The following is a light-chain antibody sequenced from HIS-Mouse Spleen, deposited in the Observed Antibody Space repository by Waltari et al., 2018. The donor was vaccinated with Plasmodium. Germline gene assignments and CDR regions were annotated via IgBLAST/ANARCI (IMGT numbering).Light chain of an antibody. Sequence: QSALTQPPSASGSPGQSVTIPCTGTSSDVGCYNSVSWYQQPPGTAPKRMIYEVSKRPSGFPDRFSGSKSGNTASLTVSGLQAEDEADYYCSSYAGSNNWVFGGGTKLTVL. V-gene: IGLV2-8*01. CDR3: SSYAGSNNWV. CDR1: SSDVGCYNS. CDR2: EVS. J-gene: IGLJ3*02.